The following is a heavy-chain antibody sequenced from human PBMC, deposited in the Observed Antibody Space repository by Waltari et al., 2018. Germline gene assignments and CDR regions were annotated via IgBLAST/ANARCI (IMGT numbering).Heavy chain of an antibody. Sequence: EVQLVESGGDLVQPGGSLRLSCSLSGISFEEYGLHWVRQAPGKGLEWVSGISFSSGTVGYANSVKGRFTISRDNAKNSLYLQMDSLRPEDTAFYYCAKGALGLFQLLSPLHYWGQGTLVTVSS. J-gene: IGHJ4*02. CDR1: GISFEEYG. CDR2: ISFSSGTV. V-gene: IGHV3-9*01. D-gene: IGHD2-2*01. CDR3: AKGALGLFQLLSPLHY.